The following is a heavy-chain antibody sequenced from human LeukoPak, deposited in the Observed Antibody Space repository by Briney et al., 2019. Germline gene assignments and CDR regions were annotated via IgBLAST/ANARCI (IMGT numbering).Heavy chain of an antibody. D-gene: IGHD1-26*01. CDR2: IYHSGST. V-gene: IGHV4-38-2*02. CDR3: ARGRRRWELLLRTDAFDI. J-gene: IGHJ3*02. Sequence: SETLSLTCTVSGYSISRGYYWSWIRQPPGKGLEWIGRIYHSGSTYYNPSLKSRVTISVDTSKNQFSLKLSSVTAADTAVYYCARGRRRWELLLRTDAFDIWGQGTMVTVSP. CDR1: GYSISRGYY.